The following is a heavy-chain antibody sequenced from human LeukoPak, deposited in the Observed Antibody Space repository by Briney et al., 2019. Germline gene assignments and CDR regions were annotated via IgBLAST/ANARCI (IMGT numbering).Heavy chain of an antibody. CDR2: IKSKTDGGST. CDR3: TTNIGPDSSGYYSNWYFDL. Sequence: PGGSLRLSCAASGFTSSNAWMSWVRQAPGKGLEWVGRIKSKTDGGSTDYAAPVKGRFTISRDDSKNTLYLQMNSLKTEDTAVYYCTTNIGPDSSGYYSNWYFDLWGRGTLVTVSS. J-gene: IGHJ2*01. D-gene: IGHD3-22*01. CDR1: GFTSSNAW. V-gene: IGHV3-15*01.